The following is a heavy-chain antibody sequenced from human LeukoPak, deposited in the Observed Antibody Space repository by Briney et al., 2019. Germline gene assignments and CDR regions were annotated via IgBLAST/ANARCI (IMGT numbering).Heavy chain of an antibody. D-gene: IGHD3-10*01. Sequence: EGSLRLSCAASGFTFSSYAMNWVREAPGEGLKWVSGISESGAITHYADSVKGRLTISRDNAQNSLYLQMNRLRAEDTAVYYCARARPNHRGYFDYGGQGTLVTVSS. CDR2: ISESGAIT. V-gene: IGHV3-23*01. CDR3: ARARPNHRGYFDY. CDR1: GFTFSSYA. J-gene: IGHJ4*02.